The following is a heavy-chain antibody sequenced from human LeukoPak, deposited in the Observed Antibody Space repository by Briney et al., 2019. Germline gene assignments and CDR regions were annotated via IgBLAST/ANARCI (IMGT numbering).Heavy chain of an antibody. Sequence: GGSLRLTCAASGFSYSGSSMHCCRQASGGGVVWFGGIISKGNSYATDYAASVKGRFTISRDDSKDTAYLQMNSLKTEVTAVYYCTSPGFYSSLSPTRSYYYYYMDVWGKGTTVTVSS. CDR1: GFSYSGSS. D-gene: IGHD6-6*01. J-gene: IGHJ6*03. CDR3: TSPGFYSSLSPTRSYYYYYMDV. CDR2: IISKGNSYAT. V-gene: IGHV3-73*01.